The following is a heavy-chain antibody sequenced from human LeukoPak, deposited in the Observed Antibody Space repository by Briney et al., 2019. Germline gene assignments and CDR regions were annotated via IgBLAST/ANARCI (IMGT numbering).Heavy chain of an antibody. Sequence: GGSLRLSCTASGFTFSSYRMNWVRQAPGKGPEWLSYISITCSTIYYADSVRRRITISRDNAKNSLYLRMNMLRADDAAVYYCARRSATASGNDPFDYWGQGTLVTVCS. J-gene: IGHJ4*02. CDR3: ARRSATASGNDPFDY. D-gene: IGHD5-12*01. CDR1: GFTFSSYR. CDR2: ISITCSTI. V-gene: IGHV3-48*04.